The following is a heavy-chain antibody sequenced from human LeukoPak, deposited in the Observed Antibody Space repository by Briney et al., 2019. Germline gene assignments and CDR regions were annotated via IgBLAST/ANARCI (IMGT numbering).Heavy chain of an antibody. D-gene: IGHD7-27*01. CDR3: ASLKLGFRWFDP. V-gene: IGHV4-4*09. J-gene: IGHJ5*02. Sequence: PSETLSLTCTVSGGSISSYYWSWIRQPPGKGLEWIGYIYTSGSTNYNPSLKSRVTISVDTSKNQFSLKLSSVTAADTAVYYCASLKLGFRWFDPWGQGTLVTVSS. CDR1: GGSISSYY. CDR2: IYTSGST.